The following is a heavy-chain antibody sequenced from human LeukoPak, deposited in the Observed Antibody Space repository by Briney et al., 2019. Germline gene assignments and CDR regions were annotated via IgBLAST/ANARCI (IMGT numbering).Heavy chain of an antibody. Sequence: GGSLRLSCAASGFTVSSNYMSWVRQAPGKGLEWVSVIYSGGSTYYADSVKGRFTISRDHSKNTLYLQMNSLRAEDTAVYYCVRGGVTMIVPVQWGQGTLVTVSS. D-gene: IGHD3-22*01. J-gene: IGHJ4*02. CDR1: GFTVSSNY. V-gene: IGHV3-66*01. CDR3: VRGGVTMIVPVQ. CDR2: IYSGGST.